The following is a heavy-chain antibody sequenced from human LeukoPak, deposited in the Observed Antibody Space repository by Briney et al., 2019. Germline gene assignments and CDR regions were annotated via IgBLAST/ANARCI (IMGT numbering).Heavy chain of an antibody. V-gene: IGHV4-39*01. CDR3: ASHAFDSRGYHLDYFDF. D-gene: IGHD3-22*01. CDR1: GGSITRRSHY. J-gene: IGHJ4*02. Sequence: PSETLSLTCTVSGGSITRRSHYWGWIRQPPGKGLEWDWSVSYSGSTYYNPSLRSRVTLSVDTSKNQFSLKLSSVTAADTAVYYCASHAFDSRGYHLDYFDFWGQGSLATVSS. CDR2: VSYSGST.